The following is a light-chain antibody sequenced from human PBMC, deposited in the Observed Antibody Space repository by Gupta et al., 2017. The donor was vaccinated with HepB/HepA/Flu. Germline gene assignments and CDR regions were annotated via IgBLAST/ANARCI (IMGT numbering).Light chain of an antibody. V-gene: IGLV1-40*01. Sequence: QSLLTPPPSHSGPPGQPVTISCTGSSSNIGGNYDVNWYQQVPGTAPKVLIYGNTNRPPGVPDRFSGSKSDTSASLAITGLQADDEGYYFCQSYDLSRSGSIFGGGTKLTVL. CDR1: SSNIGGNYD. CDR2: GNT. CDR3: QSYDLSRSGSI. J-gene: IGLJ2*01.